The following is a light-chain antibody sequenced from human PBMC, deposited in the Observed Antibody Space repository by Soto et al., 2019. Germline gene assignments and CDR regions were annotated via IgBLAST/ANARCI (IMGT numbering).Light chain of an antibody. CDR1: QSISNY. V-gene: IGKV1-39*01. Sequence: DIHLTQFPSSLAASVVDIVTITCPASQSISNYLNWYQQVPGKAPKLLIYSKSTLQSGVPSRFSGSGSGTDFTLTISSLQPEDFATYYCQQCYNTPQTFGQGTRLEIK. CDR2: SKS. J-gene: IGKJ5*01. CDR3: QQCYNTPQT.